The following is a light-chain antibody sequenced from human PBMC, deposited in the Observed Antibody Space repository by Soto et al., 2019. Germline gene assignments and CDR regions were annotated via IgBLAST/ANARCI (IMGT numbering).Light chain of an antibody. Sequence: DIQMTQSPSSLSASVGDRVTITCRASQAIRNDLAWYQQKPGRAPKRLIYGSSSLQSGVPSRFSGRGSGTEFTLTISSLQPDDFGAYYCQHYRSYPFTYGPGTKVDI. CDR3: QHYRSYPFT. CDR2: GSS. J-gene: IGKJ3*01. V-gene: IGKV1-17*01. CDR1: QAIRND.